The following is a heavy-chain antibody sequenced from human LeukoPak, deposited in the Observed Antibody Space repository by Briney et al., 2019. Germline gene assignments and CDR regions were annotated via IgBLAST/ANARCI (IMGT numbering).Heavy chain of an antibody. CDR2: IYHSGST. D-gene: IGHD2-2*01. V-gene: IGHV4-30-2*01. CDR1: GGSISSGGYS. CDR3: ARQPYHSAPYYFDY. J-gene: IGHJ4*02. Sequence: PSETLSLTCAVSGGSISSGGYSWSWIRQPPGKGLEWIGYIYHSGSTYYNPSLKSRVTISVDTSKNQFSLKLSSVTAADTAVYYCARQPYHSAPYYFDYWGQGTLVTVSS.